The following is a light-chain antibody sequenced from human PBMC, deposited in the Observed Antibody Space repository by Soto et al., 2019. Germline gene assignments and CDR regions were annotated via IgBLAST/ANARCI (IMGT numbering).Light chain of an antibody. CDR3: CSYAGNYTSV. V-gene: IGLV2-11*01. CDR1: SRDVGGYNY. CDR2: NVS. J-gene: IGLJ3*02. Sequence: QSVLAQPRSVSESPGQSVTISCTGTSRDVGGYNYVSWYQQHPGKAPKLMIHNVSKRPSGVPDRFSGSKSGNTASLTISGLQAEDEADYYCCSYAGNYTSVFGGGTKVTVL.